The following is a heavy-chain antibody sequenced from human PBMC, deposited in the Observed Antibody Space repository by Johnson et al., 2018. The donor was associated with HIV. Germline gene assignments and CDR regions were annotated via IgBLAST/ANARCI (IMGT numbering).Heavy chain of an antibody. Sequence: VQLVESGGGVVQPGRSLRLSCAVSGFTFSSYAMSWVRQAPGKGLAWVSAISGSGGSTYYADSVKGRFTISRDNAKNSLYLQMNSLRAEDTALYYCARVLIVVVVAAEIDAFDIWGQGTMVTVSS. V-gene: IGHV3-23*04. CDR1: GFTFSSYA. CDR2: ISGSGGST. D-gene: IGHD2-15*01. J-gene: IGHJ3*02. CDR3: ARVLIVVVVAAEIDAFDI.